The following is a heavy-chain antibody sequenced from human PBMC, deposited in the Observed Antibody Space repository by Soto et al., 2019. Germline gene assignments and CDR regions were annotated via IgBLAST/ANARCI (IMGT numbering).Heavy chain of an antibody. CDR2: MNPNSGNT. Sequence: GASVKVSCKASGYTFTSYDINWVRQATGQGLEWMGWMNPNSGNTGYAQKFQGRVTMTRNTSISTAYMELNSLRAEDTAVYYCARDARYSSSWYFGSSGGRWYYYGMDVWGQGTTVTVSS. CDR3: ARDARYSSSWYFGSSGGRWYYYGMDV. J-gene: IGHJ6*02. D-gene: IGHD6-13*01. V-gene: IGHV1-8*01. CDR1: GYTFTSYD.